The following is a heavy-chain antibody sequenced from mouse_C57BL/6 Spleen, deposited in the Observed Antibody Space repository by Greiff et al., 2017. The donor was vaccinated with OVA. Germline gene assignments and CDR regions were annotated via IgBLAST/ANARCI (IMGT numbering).Heavy chain of an antibody. V-gene: IGHV5-6*01. CDR3: ARHSPYDYDGYFDY. CDR1: GFTFSSYG. D-gene: IGHD2-4*01. Sequence: EVHLVESGGDLVKPGGSLKLSCAASGFTFSSYGMSWVRQTPDKRLEWVATISSGGSYTYYPDSVKGRFTISRDNAKNTLYLQMSSLKSEDTAMYYCARHSPYDYDGYFDYWGQGTTLTVSS. J-gene: IGHJ2*01. CDR2: ISSGGSYT.